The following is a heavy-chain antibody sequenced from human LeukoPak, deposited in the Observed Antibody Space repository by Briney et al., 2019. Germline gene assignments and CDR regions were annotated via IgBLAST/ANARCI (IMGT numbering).Heavy chain of an antibody. CDR3: AKDRANWAIDD. J-gene: IGHJ4*02. Sequence: GKSLRLSCVASGFTFTDHPMNWVRQAPGKGLEWISYIGGDGIAFYADSVKGRFTASKDDARKSMYLQMNSLRVEDTAVYYCAKDRANWAIDDWGQGTQVTVSS. D-gene: IGHD3-16*01. CDR2: IGGDGIA. CDR1: GFTFTDHP. V-gene: IGHV3-69-1*01.